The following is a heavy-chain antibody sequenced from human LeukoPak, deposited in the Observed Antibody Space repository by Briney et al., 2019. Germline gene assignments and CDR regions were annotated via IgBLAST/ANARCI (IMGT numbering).Heavy chain of an antibody. V-gene: IGHV3-30*18. Sequence: GGSLRLSCAASGFTFSSYGMHWVRQAPGKGLEWVAVISYDGSNKYYADSVKGRFTISRDNSKNTLYLRMNSLRAEDTAVYYCAKDFPEWELTNWFDPWGQGTLVTVSS. D-gene: IGHD1-26*01. CDR1: GFTFSSYG. CDR3: AKDFPEWELTNWFDP. CDR2: ISYDGSNK. J-gene: IGHJ5*02.